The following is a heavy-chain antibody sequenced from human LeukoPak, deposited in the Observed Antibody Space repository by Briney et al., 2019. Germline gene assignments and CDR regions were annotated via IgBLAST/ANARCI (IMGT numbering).Heavy chain of an antibody. CDR3: ARGSVYMDY. CDR1: GGSVTNYY. Sequence: PSETLSLTCSVSGGSVTNYYWSWIRQSPGKGLEWIGYVFTSGITNYNPSLKSRVYLSVDTSKNQFSLKLNSLTAADTAVYYCARGSVYMDYWGQGALVTVSS. J-gene: IGHJ4*02. CDR2: VFTSGIT. V-gene: IGHV4-59*02. D-gene: IGHD2-2*02.